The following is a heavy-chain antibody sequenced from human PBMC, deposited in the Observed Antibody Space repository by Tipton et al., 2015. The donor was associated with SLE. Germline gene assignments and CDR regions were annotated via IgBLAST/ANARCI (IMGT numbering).Heavy chain of an antibody. CDR3: ARDRDDILTGLFDY. J-gene: IGHJ4*02. Sequence: SLRLSCAASGFTFSSYAMHWVRQAPGKGLEWVSAISGSGGSTYYADSVKGRFTISRDNSKNTLYLQMNSLRAEDTALYYCARDRDDILTGLFDYWGQGTLVTVSS. D-gene: IGHD3-9*01. CDR2: ISGSGGST. V-gene: IGHV3-23*01. CDR1: GFTFSSYA.